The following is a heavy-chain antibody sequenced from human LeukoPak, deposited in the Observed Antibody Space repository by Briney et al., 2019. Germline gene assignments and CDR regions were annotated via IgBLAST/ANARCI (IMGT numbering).Heavy chain of an antibody. Sequence: GGSLRLSCAASGFTFSSYDISWVRQARGEGLECVSAISGSGGSTYYADSVKGRFTISRDNSKNTLYLQMNSLRAEDTAVYHCAISVTTEPNWFDPWGQGTLVTVSS. CDR3: AISVTTEPNWFDP. CDR1: GFTFSSYD. D-gene: IGHD4-17*01. J-gene: IGHJ5*02. CDR2: ISGSGGST. V-gene: IGHV3-23*01.